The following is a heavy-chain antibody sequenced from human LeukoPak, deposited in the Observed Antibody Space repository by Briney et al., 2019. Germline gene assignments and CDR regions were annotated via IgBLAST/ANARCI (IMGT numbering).Heavy chain of an antibody. CDR3: AREGSRLVIHAFDI. Sequence: PGGSLRLSCAASGFNFRSSGMHWVRQAPGKGLEWVAFIQNDASQIYYADSVKGRFTISRDNSKNTVYLQMNSLRTEDTAVYFCAREGSRLVIHAFDIWGQGTLVTVSS. D-gene: IGHD2-21*01. CDR1: GFNFRSSG. J-gene: IGHJ4*02. V-gene: IGHV3-30*02. CDR2: IQNDASQI.